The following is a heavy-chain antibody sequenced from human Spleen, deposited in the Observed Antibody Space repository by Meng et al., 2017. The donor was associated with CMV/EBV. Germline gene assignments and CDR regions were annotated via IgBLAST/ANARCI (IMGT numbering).Heavy chain of an antibody. CDR1: GYTFTGYY. CDR3: ARDRGSRWYGASDY. V-gene: IGHV1-2*02. Sequence: KASGYTFTGYYIHWVRQAPGQGLEWMGGISPNTGGTDYAQKFQGRATTTRDTSSSTVHMELNGLTSDDTAIYYCARDRGSRWYGASDYWGQGTLVTVSS. CDR2: ISPNTGGT. D-gene: IGHD6-13*01. J-gene: IGHJ4*02.